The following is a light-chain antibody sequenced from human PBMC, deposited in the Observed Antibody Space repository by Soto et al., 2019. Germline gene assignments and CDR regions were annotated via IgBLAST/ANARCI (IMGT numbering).Light chain of an antibody. J-gene: IGLJ1*01. CDR1: SSDVGGYNY. V-gene: IGLV2-14*01. Sequence: QSVLTQPASVSGSPGQSITLSCTGTSSDVGGYNYVSWYQQHPGKAPKLMTYEVSNRPSGISHRFSGSKSGNTASLTISGLRAEDEADYYCSSYTRQYTPSYVFGTGTKVTVL. CDR2: EVS. CDR3: SSYTRQYTPSYV.